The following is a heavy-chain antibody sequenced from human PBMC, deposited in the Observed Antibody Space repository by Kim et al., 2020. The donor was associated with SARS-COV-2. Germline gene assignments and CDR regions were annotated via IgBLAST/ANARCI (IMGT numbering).Heavy chain of an antibody. Sequence: SETLSLTCTVSGGSISSRSYYWGWIRQPPGRGLEWVGSIYYTGSAYYNPSLKSRVTISVDTSKNQFSLNLRSVTAADTAVYYCARDLDDGVVVPSAIGWFDPWGQGSLVTVSS. V-gene: IGHV4-39*07. D-gene: IGHD2-2*01. CDR3: ARDLDDGVVVPSAIGWFDP. CDR2: IYYTGSA. J-gene: IGHJ5*02. CDR1: GGSISSRSYY.